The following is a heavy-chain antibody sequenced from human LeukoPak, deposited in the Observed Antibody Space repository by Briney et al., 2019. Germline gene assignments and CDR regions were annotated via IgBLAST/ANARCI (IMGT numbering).Heavy chain of an antibody. CDR3: ASTCSSTSCYLRSPVDV. V-gene: IGHV4-34*01. J-gene: IGHJ6*02. CDR2: INHSGST. D-gene: IGHD2-2*01. Sequence: SETLSLTCAVYGGSFSGYYWSWIRQPPGKGLEWIGEINHSGSTNYNPSLKSRVTISVDTSKNQFSLKLSSVTAADTAVYYCASTCSSTSCYLRSPVDVWGQGTTVTVSS. CDR1: GGSFSGYY.